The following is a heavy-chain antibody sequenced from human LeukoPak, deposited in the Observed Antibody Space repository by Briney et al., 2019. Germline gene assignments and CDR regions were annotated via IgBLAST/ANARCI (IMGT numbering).Heavy chain of an antibody. CDR1: GGSISSSSYY. J-gene: IGHJ4*02. CDR3: ARHGLSSGSYDY. D-gene: IGHD3-10*01. Sequence: SETLSLTCTVSGGSISSSSYYWGWIRQPPGKGLEWIGSIYYSGSTYYNPSLKSRVTISVDTSKNRFSLKLSSVTAADTAVYYCARHGLSSGSYDYWGQGTLVTVSS. CDR2: IYYSGST. V-gene: IGHV4-39*01.